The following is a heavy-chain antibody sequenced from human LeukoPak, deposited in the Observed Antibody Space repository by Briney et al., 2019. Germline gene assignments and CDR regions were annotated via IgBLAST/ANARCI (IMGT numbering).Heavy chain of an antibody. CDR2: ISSSSSYI. V-gene: IGHV3-21*01. Sequence: GRSLRLSCAASGFSFSSYSMNWVRQAPGKGLEWVSSISSSSSYIYYADSVKGRFTISRDNAKNSLYLQMNSLRAEDTAVYYCARVAYGSGSYQDYWGQGTLVTVSS. J-gene: IGHJ4*02. CDR3: ARVAYGSGSYQDY. D-gene: IGHD3-10*01. CDR1: GFSFSSYS.